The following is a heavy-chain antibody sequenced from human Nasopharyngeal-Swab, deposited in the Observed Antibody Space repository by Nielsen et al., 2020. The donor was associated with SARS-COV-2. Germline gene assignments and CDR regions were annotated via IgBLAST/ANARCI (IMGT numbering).Heavy chain of an antibody. CDR3: ARGGWLRKAYYYSYYYMPL. V-gene: IGHV1-69*10. CDR2: IQQRLPVT. CDR1: GGTFSSYG. Sequence: SEKVSCKTSGGTFSSYGISWFRQAPGQGIEWMGGIQQRLPVTNYAQKFQDRVTITADKSTSTAYMELSSLRSKDTAASYLARGGWLRKAYYYSYYYMPLWCHGTTVTVSS. D-gene: IGHD5-24*01. J-gene: IGHJ6*03.